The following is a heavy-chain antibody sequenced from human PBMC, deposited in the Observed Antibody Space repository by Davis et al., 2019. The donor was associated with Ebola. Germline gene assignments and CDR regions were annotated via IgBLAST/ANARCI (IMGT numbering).Heavy chain of an antibody. CDR3: ARDGLGEWPRYYYYGMDV. V-gene: IGHV3-48*02. Sequence: GESLKISCAASGFTFSSYSMNWVRQAPGKGLEWVSYISSSSSTIYYADSVKGRFTISRDNAKNSLYLQMNSLRDEDTAVYYCARDGLGEWPRYYYYGMDVWGQGTTVTVSS. CDR1: GFTFSSYS. CDR2: ISSSSSTI. D-gene: IGHD3-3*01. J-gene: IGHJ6*02.